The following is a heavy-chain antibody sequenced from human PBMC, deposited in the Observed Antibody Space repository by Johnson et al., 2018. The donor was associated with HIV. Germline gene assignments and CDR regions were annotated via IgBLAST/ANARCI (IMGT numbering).Heavy chain of an antibody. Sequence: VQLVESGGGLVQPGGSLRLSCAASGFTFDDYGMSWVRQAPGKGLEWVSGINWNGGSTTYADSVKGRFTSSRDNAKNSLYLQMNSLRAEDTAVYYCAKVSGIAAAGHDAFDIWGQGTMVTVSS. CDR1: GFTFDDYG. V-gene: IGHV3-20*04. D-gene: IGHD6-13*01. J-gene: IGHJ3*02. CDR3: AKVSGIAAAGHDAFDI. CDR2: INWNGGST.